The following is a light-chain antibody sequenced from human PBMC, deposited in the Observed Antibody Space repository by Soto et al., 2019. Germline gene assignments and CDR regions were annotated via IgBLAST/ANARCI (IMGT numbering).Light chain of an antibody. Sequence: QSALPQPPSASGSRGQPVTISCTGTNSDGGIENFLSWYQQRPGNAPDPLIYEVRARPSGVHARSSGSKSGQTAFLTVSGLQAEVEDDYYCGSYAASLRFVFGTGPRFT. V-gene: IGLV2-8*01. CDR3: GSYAASLRFV. J-gene: IGLJ1*01. CDR2: EVR. CDR1: NSDGGIENF.